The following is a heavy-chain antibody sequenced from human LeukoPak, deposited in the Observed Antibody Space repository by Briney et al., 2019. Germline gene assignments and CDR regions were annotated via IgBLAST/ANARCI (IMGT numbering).Heavy chain of an antibody. V-gene: IGHV3-48*03. CDR2: ISSSGSTI. J-gene: IGHJ6*04. CDR1: GFTFSSYE. D-gene: IGHD3-10*02. Sequence: PGGSLRLSCAASGFTFSSYEMNWVRQAPGKGLEGVSYISSSGSTIFYADSVKGRFNIYRDNAKNSLYLQMNSLRAEDTAVYYCAELGITMIGGVWGKGTTVTISS. CDR3: AELGITMIGGV.